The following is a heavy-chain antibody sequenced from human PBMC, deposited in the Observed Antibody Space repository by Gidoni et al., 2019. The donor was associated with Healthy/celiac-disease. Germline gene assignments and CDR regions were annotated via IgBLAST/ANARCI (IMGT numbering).Heavy chain of an antibody. J-gene: IGHJ5*02. CDR3: P. D-gene: IGHD4-17*01. CDR1: GFTFSDDY. Sequence: QVQLVESGGGLVKPGGSLRLSCAASGFTFSDDYMSWIRQAPRKGLEWVSYISSSGSTIYYADSVKGRFTISKDTAVYYCARPPSDYDYGDRSGWFDPWGQGTLVTVSS. V-gene: IGHV3-11*01. CDR2: ISSSGSTI.